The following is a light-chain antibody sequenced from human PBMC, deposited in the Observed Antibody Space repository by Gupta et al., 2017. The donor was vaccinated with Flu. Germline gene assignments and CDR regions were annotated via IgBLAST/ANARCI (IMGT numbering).Light chain of an antibody. J-gene: IGLJ1*01. V-gene: IGLV2-18*02. Sequence: QSALTQPPSVSGSPGQSVTISCTGTGSDVGTYNRVSWYRQPPDTAPKLIIYEVSNRPSGVPDRFSGSKSGNTASLTISGLQGEDEADYYCSSYTTSYTFVFGTGTKVTVL. CDR3: SSYTTSYTFV. CDR2: EVS. CDR1: GSDVGTYNR.